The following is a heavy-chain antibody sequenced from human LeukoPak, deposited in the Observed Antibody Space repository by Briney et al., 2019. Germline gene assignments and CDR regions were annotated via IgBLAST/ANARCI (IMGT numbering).Heavy chain of an antibody. CDR2: IDHRGST. Sequence: PGGSLRLSCAASGLTFSNYGMLWVRQPPGEGLEWIGEIDHRGSTNYNPSLKSRVTISVDTSKNQFSLRLTSVTAADTAVYYCATRLPTDYWGQGTLVTVSS. CDR1: GLTFSNYG. D-gene: IGHD5-12*01. J-gene: IGHJ4*02. V-gene: IGHV4-34*08. CDR3: ATRLPTDY.